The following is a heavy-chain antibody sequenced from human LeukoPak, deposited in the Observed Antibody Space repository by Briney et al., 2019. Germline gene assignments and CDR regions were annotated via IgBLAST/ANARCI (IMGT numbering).Heavy chain of an antibody. CDR2: INPDGSSR. D-gene: IGHD2-2*01. V-gene: IGHV3-74*01. J-gene: IGHJ3*02. Sequence: GGSHRLSCAASGFTFSTYWMHWVSQAPGKGLEWVSRINPDGSSRINADSVKARFTISRDNAENTLHLQMNSLRAEDAAVYYCARRYANGAFDIWGQGTRVTVSS. CDR3: ARRYANGAFDI. CDR1: GFTFSTYW.